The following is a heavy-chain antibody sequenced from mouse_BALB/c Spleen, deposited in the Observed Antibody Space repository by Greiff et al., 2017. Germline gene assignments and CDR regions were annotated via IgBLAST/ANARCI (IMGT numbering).Heavy chain of an antibody. V-gene: IGHV3-2*02. J-gene: IGHJ2*01. CDR3: ARGGNSLLNY. Sequence: VQLKESGPGLVKPSQSLSLTCTVTGYSITSDYAWNWIRQFPGNKLEWMGYISYSGSTSYNPSLKSRISITRDTSKNQFFLQLNSVTTEDTATYYCARGGNSLLNYWGQGTTLTVSS. CDR2: ISYSGST. CDR1: GYSITSDYA. D-gene: IGHD1-2*01.